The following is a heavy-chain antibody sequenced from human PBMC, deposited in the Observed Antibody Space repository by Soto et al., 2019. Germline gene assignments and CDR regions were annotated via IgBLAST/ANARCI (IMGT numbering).Heavy chain of an antibody. CDR2: ARNKANGYST. CDR1: GFTLTDHY. J-gene: IGHJ4*02. V-gene: IGHV3-72*01. D-gene: IGHD3-10*01. CDR3: VRTSHYGSGSWNYDF. Sequence: EVQLVESGGGLVQPGGSLRLSCAASGFTLTDHYMDWVRQAPGRGLEWVGRARNKANGYSTEYAAAVKGRFIVSSDDSLNSLYLQMNSLKTEDTAVYYCVRTSHYGSGSWNYDFWAQGTLVTVSS.